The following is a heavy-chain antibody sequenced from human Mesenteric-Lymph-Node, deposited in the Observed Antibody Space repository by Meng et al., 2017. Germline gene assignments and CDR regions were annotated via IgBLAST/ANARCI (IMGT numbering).Heavy chain of an antibody. CDR3: ARGIAVAGTSYYYYGMDV. CDR1: GGTFSSYA. V-gene: IGHV1-69*13. Sequence: SVKVSCKASGGTFSSYAISWVRQAPGQGLEWMGGIIPIFGTPNYAQKFRGRVTITADESTSTAYMELSSLRSEDTAVYYCARGIAVAGTSYYYYGMDVWGQGTTVTVSS. J-gene: IGHJ6*02. D-gene: IGHD6-19*01. CDR2: IIPIFGTP.